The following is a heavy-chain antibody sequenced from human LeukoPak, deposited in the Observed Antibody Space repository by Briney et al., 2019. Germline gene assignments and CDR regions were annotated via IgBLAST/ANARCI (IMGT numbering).Heavy chain of an antibody. D-gene: IGHD1-20*01. CDR1: GGSISTYY. J-gene: IGHJ6*03. V-gene: IGHV4-59*12. CDR3: AREITGIDYYYYMDV. CDR2: IYYSGST. Sequence: SETLSLTCTVSGGSISTYYWSWIRQPPGKGLEWIGYIYYSGSTNYNPSLKSRVTISVDTSKNQFSLKLSSVTAADTAVYYCAREITGIDYYYYMDVWGKGTTVTVSS.